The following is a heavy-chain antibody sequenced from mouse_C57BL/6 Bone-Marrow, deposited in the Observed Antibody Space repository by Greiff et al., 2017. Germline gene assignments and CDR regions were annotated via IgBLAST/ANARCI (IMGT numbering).Heavy chain of an antibody. CDR1: GYTFTSYW. Sequence: QVQLQQPGAELVKPGASVKMSCKASGYTFTSYWITWVKQRPGQGLEWSGEIYPGSGSTNYNEKFKSKATLTVDTSSSTAYMQLSSLKSEDSAVYYFARGCYYGICYWYCDVWGTGTTVTVSS. D-gene: IGHD2-1*01. CDR2: IYPGSGST. V-gene: IGHV1-55*01. J-gene: IGHJ1*03. CDR3: ARGCYYGICYWYCDV.